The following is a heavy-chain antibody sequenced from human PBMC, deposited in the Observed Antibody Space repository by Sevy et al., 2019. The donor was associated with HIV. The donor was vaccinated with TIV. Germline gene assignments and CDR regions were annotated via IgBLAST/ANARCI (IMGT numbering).Heavy chain of an antibody. CDR1: EFIFSNYW. D-gene: IGHD3-10*01. J-gene: IGHJ4*02. CDR2: IAQDGNEQ. V-gene: IGHV3-7*01. CDR3: ARDQGRGLYY. Sequence: GGSLRLSCATSEFIFSNYWMTWVRQAPGKGLEWVANIAQDGNEQFYVDSVKGRFTISRDNAKNSLYLQMSSLRVEDTAVYYCARDQGRGLYYLGQGALVTVSS.